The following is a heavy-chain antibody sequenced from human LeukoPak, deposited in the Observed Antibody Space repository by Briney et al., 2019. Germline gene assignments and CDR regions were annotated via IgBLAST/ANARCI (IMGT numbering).Heavy chain of an antibody. D-gene: IGHD6-19*01. J-gene: IGHJ4*02. V-gene: IGHV4-4*07. Sequence: SETLSLTCTVSGGSISSYYCSWIRQPAGKGLEWIGRIYTGGKTNYNPSLKSRVTMSVDTSKNQFSLKLSSVTAADTAVYCCARRVAVAGRYYFDYWGQGTLVTVSS. CDR2: IYTGGKT. CDR1: GGSISSYY. CDR3: ARRVAVAGRYYFDY.